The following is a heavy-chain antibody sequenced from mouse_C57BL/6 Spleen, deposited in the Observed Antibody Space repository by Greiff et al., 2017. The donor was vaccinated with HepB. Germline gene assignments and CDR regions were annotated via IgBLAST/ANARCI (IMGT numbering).Heavy chain of an antibody. CDR3: ARNSPGTFFAY. D-gene: IGHD4-1*01. J-gene: IGHJ3*01. V-gene: IGHV2-2*01. CDR1: GFSLTSYG. Sequence: VQLVESGPGLVQPSQSLSITCTVSGFSLTSYGVHWVRQSPGKGLEWLGVIWSGGSTDYNAAFISRLSISKDNSKSQVFFKMNSLQADDTAIYYCARNSPGTFFAYWGQGTLVTVSA. CDR2: IWSGGST.